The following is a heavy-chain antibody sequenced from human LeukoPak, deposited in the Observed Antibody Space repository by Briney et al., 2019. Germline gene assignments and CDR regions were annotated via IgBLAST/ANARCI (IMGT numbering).Heavy chain of an antibody. CDR1: GYTFTSYY. CDR3: VAEYSSSGYGY. J-gene: IGHJ4*02. D-gene: IGHD6-6*01. CDR2: INPSGGST. Sequence: ASVKVSSKASGYTFTSYYMHWVRQAPGQGLEWMGIINPSGGSTSYAQKFQGRVTMTRDMSTSTVYMELSSLRSEDTAVYYCVAEYSSSGYGYWGQGTLVTVSS. V-gene: IGHV1-46*01.